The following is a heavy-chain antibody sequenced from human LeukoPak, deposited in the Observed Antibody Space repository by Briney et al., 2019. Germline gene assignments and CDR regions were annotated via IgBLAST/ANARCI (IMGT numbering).Heavy chain of an antibody. D-gene: IGHD1-26*01. CDR2: INHSGST. V-gene: IGHV4-34*01. Sequence: SETLSLTCAVYGGSFSGYYWSWIRQPPGKGLEWIGEINHSGSTNYNPSLKSRVTISVDTSKNQFSLKLSSVTAADTAVYYCARKEWELLMDYYYYYMDVWGKGTTVTVSS. CDR1: GGSFSGYY. CDR3: ARKEWELLMDYYYYYMDV. J-gene: IGHJ6*03.